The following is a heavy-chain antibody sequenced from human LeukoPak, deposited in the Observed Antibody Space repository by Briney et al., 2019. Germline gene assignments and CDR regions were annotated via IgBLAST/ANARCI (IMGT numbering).Heavy chain of an antibody. V-gene: IGHV1-18*01. J-gene: IGHJ4*02. CDR1: GYTFTSYG. CDR3: ARDTETGIAAAGSFDY. Sequence: ASVKVSCKASGYTFTSYGISWVRQAPGQGLEWRGWISAYNGNTNYAQKLQGRVTITTHTSTSTAYMALRSLRSDDTAVYYCARDTETGIAAAGSFDYWGQGTLVTVSS. CDR2: ISAYNGNT. D-gene: IGHD6-13*01.